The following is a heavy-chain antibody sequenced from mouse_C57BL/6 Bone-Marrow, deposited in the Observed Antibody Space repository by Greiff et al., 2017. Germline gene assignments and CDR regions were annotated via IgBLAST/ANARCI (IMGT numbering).Heavy chain of an antibody. V-gene: IGHV7-3*01. Sequence: EVKLVESGGGLVQPGGSLSLSCAASGFTFTDYYMSWVRQPPGKALEWLGFIRNKANGYTTEYSASVKGRFTISRDNSQSILYLQMNALRAEDSATYYCASSTGTVFDYWGQGTTLTVSS. D-gene: IGHD4-1*02. CDR1: GFTFTDYY. CDR3: ASSTGTVFDY. CDR2: IRNKANGYTT. J-gene: IGHJ2*01.